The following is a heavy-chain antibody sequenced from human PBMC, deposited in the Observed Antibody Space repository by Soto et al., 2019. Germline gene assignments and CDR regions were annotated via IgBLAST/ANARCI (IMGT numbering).Heavy chain of an antibody. J-gene: IGHJ5*02. CDR2: KYYSGIS. CDR3: VREDMSGTYYFDA. D-gene: IGHD1-26*01. CDR1: RGSVSSQTHF. V-gene: IGHV4-61*01. Sequence: QVHLQESGPGLLKPSETLSLTCTVTRGSVSSQTHFWTWIRQPPGKGLEWIGYKYYSGISNYNPSLQSRVTISVDTSKNQFSLRLPSVTAADTAVYFCVREDMSGTYYFDAWGQGALVTVSS.